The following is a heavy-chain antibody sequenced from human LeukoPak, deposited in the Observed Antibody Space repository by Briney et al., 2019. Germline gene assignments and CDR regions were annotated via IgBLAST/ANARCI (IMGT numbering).Heavy chain of an antibody. Sequence: SETLSLTCTVPGGSISSSSYYWGWIRQPPGKGLEWIGSIYYSGSTYYNPSLKSRVTISVDTSKNQFSLKLSSVTAADTAVYYCARAKKSGLERLLDWFDPWGQGTLVTVSS. CDR2: IYYSGST. V-gene: IGHV4-39*07. CDR3: ARAKKSGLERLLDWFDP. J-gene: IGHJ5*02. D-gene: IGHD1-1*01. CDR1: GGSISSSSYY.